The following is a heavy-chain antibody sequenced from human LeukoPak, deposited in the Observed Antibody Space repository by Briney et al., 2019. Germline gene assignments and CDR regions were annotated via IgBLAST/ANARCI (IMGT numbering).Heavy chain of an antibody. CDR3: ARDMLWFGELLSYYFDY. V-gene: IGHV1-2*02. CDR1: GYTFTGYY. D-gene: IGHD3-10*01. CDR2: INPNSGGT. J-gene: IGHJ4*02. Sequence: ASVKVSCKASGYTFTGYYMHWVRQAPGQGLEWMGWINPNSGGTNYAQKFQGRVTMTRDTSISTAYMELSRLRSDDTAVYYCARDMLWFGELLSYYFDYWGQGTLVTVSS.